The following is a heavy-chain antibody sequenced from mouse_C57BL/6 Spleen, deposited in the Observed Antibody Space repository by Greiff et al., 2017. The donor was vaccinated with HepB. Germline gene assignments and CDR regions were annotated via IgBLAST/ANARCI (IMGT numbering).Heavy chain of an antibody. CDR3: ARDLLYGGY. Sequence: EVKLEESGPGLVKPSQSLSLTCSVTGYSITSGYYWNWIRQFPGNKLEWMGYISYDGSNNYNQSLKNRISITRDTSKNQFFLKLNSVTTEDTATYYCARDLLYGGYWGQGTTLTVSS. J-gene: IGHJ2*01. D-gene: IGHD1-1*01. V-gene: IGHV3-6*01. CDR1: GYSITSGYY. CDR2: ISYDGSN.